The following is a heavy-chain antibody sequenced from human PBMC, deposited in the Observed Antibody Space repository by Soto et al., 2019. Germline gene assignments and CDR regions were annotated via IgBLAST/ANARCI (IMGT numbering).Heavy chain of an antibody. CDR1: GGSISSSDC. V-gene: IGHV4-4*02. J-gene: IGHJ6*02. CDR3: ARVSGSYYYGMDV. Sequence: SETQSLTCAVSGGSISSSDCWSWVRQPPGKGLEWIGEIYHSGSTNFNPSLKSRVTISVDKSKNQFSLKLNSVTAADTAVYYCARVSGSYYYGMDVWGQGTTVTVSS. CDR2: IYHSGST.